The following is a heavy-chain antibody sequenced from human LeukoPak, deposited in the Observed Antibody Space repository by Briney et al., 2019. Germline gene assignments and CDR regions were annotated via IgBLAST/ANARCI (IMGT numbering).Heavy chain of an antibody. CDR2: ISGSGATI. CDR1: GFSFSSYE. D-gene: IGHD6-19*01. Sequence: GGSLRLSCAASGFSFSSYEMNWVRQAPGKGLEWVSYISGSGATIYYADSVKGRFTISRDNAKNSLYLQMNTLRAEDTAVYYCARSAVAGSHYFDYWGQGTLVTVSS. J-gene: IGHJ4*02. CDR3: ARSAVAGSHYFDY. V-gene: IGHV3-48*03.